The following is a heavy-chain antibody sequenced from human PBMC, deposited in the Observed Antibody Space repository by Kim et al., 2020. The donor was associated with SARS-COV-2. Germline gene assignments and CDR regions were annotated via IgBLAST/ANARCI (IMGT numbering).Heavy chain of an antibody. J-gene: IGHJ4*02. CDR3: AKGGPSCGSYSIDY. Sequence: GGSLRLSCAASGFTFDDYAMHWVRQAPGKGLEWVSGISWNSGSIGYADSVKGRFTISRDNAKNSLYLQMNSLRAEDTALYYCAKGGPSCGSYSIDYWGQGTLVTVSS. CDR1: GFTFDDYA. V-gene: IGHV3-9*01. D-gene: IGHD1-26*01. CDR2: ISWNSGSI.